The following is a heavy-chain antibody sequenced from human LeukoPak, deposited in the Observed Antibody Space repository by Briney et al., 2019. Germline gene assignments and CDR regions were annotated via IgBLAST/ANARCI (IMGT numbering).Heavy chain of an antibody. CDR3: ARDLALNNASGSYYGMDV. CDR1: GFTFSSYS. J-gene: IGHJ6*02. V-gene: IGHV3-21*01. D-gene: IGHD3-10*01. CDR2: ISSSSTYI. Sequence: TGGSLRLSCAASGFTFSSYSMNWVRQAPGKGLEWVSSISSSSTYIYYADSVKGRFTISRDNAKNSLYLQMNSLRAEDTAVYYCARDLALNNASGSYYGMDVWGQGTTVTVSS.